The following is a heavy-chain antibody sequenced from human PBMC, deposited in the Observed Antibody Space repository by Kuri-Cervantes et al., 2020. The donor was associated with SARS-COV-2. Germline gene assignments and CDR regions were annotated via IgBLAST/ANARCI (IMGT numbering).Heavy chain of an antibody. J-gene: IGHJ6*02. V-gene: IGHV1-46*01. CDR3: ARESDSNYAINYYYGMDV. D-gene: IGHD4-11*01. CDR2: INPSGGST. CDR1: GYTFTSYY. Sequence: ASVKVSCKASGYTFTSYYMHWVRQAPGQGLEWMGIINPSGGSTSYAQKFQGRVTMTRDTSTSTVYMELSSLRSEDTAVYYCARESDSNYAINYYYGMDVWGQGTTVTVSS.